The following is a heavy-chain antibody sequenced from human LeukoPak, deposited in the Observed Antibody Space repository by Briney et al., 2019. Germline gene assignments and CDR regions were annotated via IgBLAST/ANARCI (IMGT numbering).Heavy chain of an antibody. Sequence: GGSLRLSCAASGFTFASYAMSWVRQAPGKGLEWVSAIRGSGGSTYYADSVKGRFTISRDNSKNTLYLQMNSLSAEDMAVYYCAHHRGSLDSDTEYFQHWGQGTLVTVSS. CDR1: GFTFASYA. V-gene: IGHV3-23*01. J-gene: IGHJ1*01. CDR2: IRGSGGST. D-gene: IGHD3-22*01. CDR3: AHHRGSLDSDTEYFQH.